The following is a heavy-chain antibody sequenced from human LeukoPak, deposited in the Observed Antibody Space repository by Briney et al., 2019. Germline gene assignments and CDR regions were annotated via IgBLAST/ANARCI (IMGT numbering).Heavy chain of an antibody. CDR2: IYHSGST. D-gene: IGHD5-18*01. Sequence: SETLSLTCAVSGGSISSSNWWSWVRQPPGKGLEWIGEIYHSGSTNYNPSLKSRVTISVDKSKNQFSLKLSSVTAADTAVYYCARATAMVTAIDYWGQGTLVTSPQ. CDR3: ARATAMVTAIDY. V-gene: IGHV4-4*02. CDR1: GGSISSSNW. J-gene: IGHJ4*02.